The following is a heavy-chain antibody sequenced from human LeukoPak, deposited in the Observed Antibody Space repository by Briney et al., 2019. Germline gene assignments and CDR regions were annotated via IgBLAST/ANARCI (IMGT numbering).Heavy chain of an antibody. V-gene: IGHV4-39*07. CDR1: GGSVSSTSYY. Sequence: SETLSLTCTVSGGSVSSTSYYWGWIRQPPGKGLEWIGSINYSGSTYYSASLKSRVTISVDTSKNQFSLKLSSVTAADTAVYYCARGPGVVVVPAAKDAFDIWGQGTMVTVSS. D-gene: IGHD2-2*01. CDR2: INYSGST. CDR3: ARGPGVVVVPAAKDAFDI. J-gene: IGHJ3*02.